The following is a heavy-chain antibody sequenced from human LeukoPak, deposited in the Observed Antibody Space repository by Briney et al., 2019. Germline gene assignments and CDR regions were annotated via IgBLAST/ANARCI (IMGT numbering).Heavy chain of an antibody. V-gene: IGHV3-7*01. CDR2: INPAGSET. Sequence: GGSLRLSCAASGFSFSAYWMTCVRQAPGTGLECVPNINPAGSETYYVDPLKGRFSISRDNAKNLGYLQMNSLRAEDTAGYHCARFGYVAAVDVWGQGTPVTVSS. CDR3: ARFGYVAAVDV. CDR1: GFSFSAYW. D-gene: IGHD2-15*01. J-gene: IGHJ4*02.